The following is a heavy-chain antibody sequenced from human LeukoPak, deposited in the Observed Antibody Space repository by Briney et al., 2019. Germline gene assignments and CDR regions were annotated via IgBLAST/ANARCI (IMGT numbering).Heavy chain of an antibody. V-gene: IGHV3-23*01. D-gene: IGHD3-10*01. CDR2: ISGSGGST. CDR3: ARDAHYYGSGSYSY. J-gene: IGHJ4*02. CDR1: GFTFSSYA. Sequence: GGSLRLSCAASGFTFSSYAMSWVRQAPGKGLEWVSAISGSGGSTNYADSVKGRFTISRDNSKNTLYLQMNSLRAEDTAVYYCARDAHYYGSGSYSYWGQGTLVTVSS.